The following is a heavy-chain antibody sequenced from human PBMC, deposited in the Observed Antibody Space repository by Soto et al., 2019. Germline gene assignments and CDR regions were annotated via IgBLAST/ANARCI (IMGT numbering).Heavy chain of an antibody. CDR2: INAGNGNT. CDR1: GYTFINYS. CDR3: ARSEINYSRFDA. J-gene: IGHJ5*02. Sequence: QVQLVQSGAEVKKPGASVTVSCKASGYTFINYSLHWVRQAPGQRLDWIGRINAGNGNTKYSQKFQGRVTITRDTAASTAYMELSTLRSEDTARNYCARSEINYSRFDAWGQGTLVTVSS. D-gene: IGHD2-21*01. V-gene: IGHV1-3*01.